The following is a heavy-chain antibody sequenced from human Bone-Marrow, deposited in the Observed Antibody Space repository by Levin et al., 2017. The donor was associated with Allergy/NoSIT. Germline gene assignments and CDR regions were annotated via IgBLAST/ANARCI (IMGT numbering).Heavy chain of an antibody. J-gene: IGHJ6*02. CDR2: INHSGST. Sequence: SETLSLTCAVYGGSFSGYYWSWIRQPPGKGLEWIGEINHSGSTNYNPSLKSRVTISVDTSKNQFSLKLSSVTAADTAVYYCARGFFWNYVYYYYGMDVWGQGTTVTVSS. V-gene: IGHV4-34*01. CDR3: ARGFFWNYVYYYYGMDV. D-gene: IGHD1-7*01. CDR1: GGSFSGYY.